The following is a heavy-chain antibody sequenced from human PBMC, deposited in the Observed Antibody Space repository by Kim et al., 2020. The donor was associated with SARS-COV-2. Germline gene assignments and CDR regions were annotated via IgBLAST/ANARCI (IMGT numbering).Heavy chain of an antibody. CDR2: ISSNGGST. J-gene: IGHJ4*02. CDR3: VKVTGHCCSYDSSGYYYDY. CDR1: GFTFSSYD. Sequence: GGSLRLSCSASGFTFSSYDMHWVRQAPGKGLEYVSAISSNGGSTYYADSVKGRFTISRDNSKNTLYLQMSSLRAEDTAVYYCVKVTGHCCSYDSSGYYYDYWGQGTLVTVSS. D-gene: IGHD3-22*01. V-gene: IGHV3-64D*06.